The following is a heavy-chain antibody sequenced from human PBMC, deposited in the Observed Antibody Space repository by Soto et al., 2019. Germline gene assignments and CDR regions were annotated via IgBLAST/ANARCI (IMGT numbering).Heavy chain of an antibody. D-gene: IGHD2-2*02. J-gene: IGHJ5*02. Sequence: HPGGSLRLSCAASGFTFSSYAMHWVRQAPGKGLEWVAVISYDGSNKYYADSVKGRFTISRDNSKNTLYLQMNSLRAEDTAVYYCARDGVVVVPAAIRGWFDPWGQGTLVTVSS. CDR1: GFTFSSYA. CDR2: ISYDGSNK. V-gene: IGHV3-30-3*01. CDR3: ARDGVVVVPAAIRGWFDP.